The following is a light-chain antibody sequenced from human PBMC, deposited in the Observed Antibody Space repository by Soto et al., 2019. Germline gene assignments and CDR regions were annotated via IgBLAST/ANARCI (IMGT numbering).Light chain of an antibody. CDR3: AAWNDRLNGPNYV. V-gene: IGLV1-44*01. J-gene: IGLJ1*01. CDR2: SNN. CDR1: TSNIGTNP. Sequence: QSVLTQPPSVSGTPGQTVTISCSGSTSNIGTNPGNWYQQLPGTDPKLLISSNNQRPSGVPDRIPGSGSSTSASLAISRLQSEDEGDYYCAAWNDRLNGPNYVFGTGTKVTVL.